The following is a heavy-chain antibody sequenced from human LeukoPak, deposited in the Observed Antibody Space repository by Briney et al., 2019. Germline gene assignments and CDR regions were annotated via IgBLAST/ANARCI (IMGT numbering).Heavy chain of an antibody. CDR3: VQGGHFDF. Sequence: GGSLRLSCAASGFSFSVFWMTWGRQAPGKRPEWVANINEGGSSTYYVDSVRSRFTISRDNGKNLLFLEMNSLRADDTAVYFCVQGGHFDFWGQGAPVTVSS. J-gene: IGHJ4*02. V-gene: IGHV3-7*01. D-gene: IGHD3-16*01. CDR1: GFSFSVFW. CDR2: INEGGSST.